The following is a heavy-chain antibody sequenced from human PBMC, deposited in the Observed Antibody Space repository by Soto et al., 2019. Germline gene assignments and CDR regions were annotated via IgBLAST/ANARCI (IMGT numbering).Heavy chain of an antibody. CDR3: ARDHHYYGSGSYYNPSPIDY. D-gene: IGHD3-10*01. V-gene: IGHV4-39*02. CDR2: NSGST. Sequence: SETLSLTCTVSGGSISSSSYYWGWIRQPPGKGLEWIGSNSGSTYYNPSLKSRVTISVDTSKNQFSLKLSSVTAADTAVYYCARDHHYYGSGSYYNPSPIDYWGQGTLVTVSS. CDR1: GGSISSSSYY. J-gene: IGHJ4*02.